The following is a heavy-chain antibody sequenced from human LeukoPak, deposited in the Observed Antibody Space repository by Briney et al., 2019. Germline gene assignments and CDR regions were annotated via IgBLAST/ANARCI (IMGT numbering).Heavy chain of an antibody. CDR2: IYYSGST. J-gene: IGHJ6*02. Sequence: SQTLSLTCTVSGGSISSGGYYWSWIRQHPGKGLEWIGYIYYSGSTYYNPSLKSRVTISVDTSKNQFSLKLSSVTAADTAVYYCARHSIKQLWYYYGMDVWGQGTTVTVSS. CDR1: GGSISSGGYY. D-gene: IGHD6-13*01. CDR3: ARHSIKQLWYYYGMDV. V-gene: IGHV4-31*03.